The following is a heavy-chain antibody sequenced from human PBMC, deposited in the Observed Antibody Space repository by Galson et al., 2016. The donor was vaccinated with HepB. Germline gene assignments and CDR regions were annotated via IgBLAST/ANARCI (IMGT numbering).Heavy chain of an antibody. Sequence: SETLSLTCTVSGGSISSYYWSWIRQPAGKGLEWIGRIYTIGSTNYNPSLKSRVTMSVDTSKNQFSLRLSSVTAADTAVYYCARGEAHYYYYGMDVWGKGTTVTVSS. D-gene: IGHD1-26*01. CDR1: GGSISSYY. CDR2: IYTIGST. J-gene: IGHJ6*04. CDR3: ARGEAHYYYYGMDV. V-gene: IGHV4-4*07.